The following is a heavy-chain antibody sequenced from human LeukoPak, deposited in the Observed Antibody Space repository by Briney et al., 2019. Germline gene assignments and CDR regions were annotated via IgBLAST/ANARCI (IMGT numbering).Heavy chain of an antibody. CDR1: GFTFSSYA. V-gene: IGHV3-23*01. CDR2: ISGSGGST. J-gene: IGHJ4*02. D-gene: IGHD6-19*01. Sequence: GGSLRLSCAASGFTFSSYAMSWVRQAPGKGLEWVSAISGSGGSTYYADSVKGRFTISRDNSKNTLYLQMNSLRAEDTAVYYCAKETPGASQFLSGWPTPFDHWGQGTLVTVSS. CDR3: AKETPGASQFLSGWPTPFDH.